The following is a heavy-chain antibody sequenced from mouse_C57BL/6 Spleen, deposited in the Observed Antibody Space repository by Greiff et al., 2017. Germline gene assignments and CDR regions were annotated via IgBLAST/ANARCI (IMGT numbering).Heavy chain of an antibody. Sequence: VQLQQPGAELVKPGASVKLSCKASGYTFTSYWMQWVKQRPGQGLEWIGEIDPSASYTNYNQKFKGKATLTADTSSSTAYMQLRSLTSEDSAVYYCARNGKYYYGSSSYYFDYWGQGTTLTVSS. CDR3: ARNGKYYYGSSSYYFDY. CDR1: GYTFTSYW. CDR2: IDPSASYT. V-gene: IGHV1-50*01. J-gene: IGHJ2*01. D-gene: IGHD1-1*01.